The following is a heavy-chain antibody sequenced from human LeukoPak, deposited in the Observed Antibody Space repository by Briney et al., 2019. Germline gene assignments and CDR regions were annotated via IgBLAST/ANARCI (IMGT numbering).Heavy chain of an antibody. CDR1: GFTFSSYA. CDR2: ISGSGGST. CDR3: AKAAGYYRGFDY. J-gene: IGHJ4*02. D-gene: IGHD3-22*01. Sequence: GGSLRLSCAASGFTFSSYAMSWVRQAPGKGLEWISAISGSGGSTYYADSVKGRFTISRDNSKNTLYLQMNSLRAEDTAVYYRAKAAGYYRGFDYWGQGTLVTVSS. V-gene: IGHV3-23*01.